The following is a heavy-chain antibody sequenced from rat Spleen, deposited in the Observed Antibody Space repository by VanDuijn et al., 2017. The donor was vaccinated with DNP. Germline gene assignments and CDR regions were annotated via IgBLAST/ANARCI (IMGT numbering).Heavy chain of an antibody. CDR1: GFTFSNYG. D-gene: IGHD1-4*01. CDR2: MSSGGST. Sequence: VQLVGSGGGLVQSGRSLKLSCAASGFTFSNYGMAWVRQPPGKGLEWIAAMSSGGSTYYNSALKSRLSISRDTSKSQVFLKMNSLQTEDTATYYCARLLAGRSYYFDSWGQGVMVTVSS. V-gene: IGHV2S12*01. CDR3: ARLLAGRSYYFDS. J-gene: IGHJ2*01.